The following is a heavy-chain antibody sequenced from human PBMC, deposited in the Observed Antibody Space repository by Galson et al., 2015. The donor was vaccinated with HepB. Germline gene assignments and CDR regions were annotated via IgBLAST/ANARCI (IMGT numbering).Heavy chain of an antibody. D-gene: IGHD6-6*01. V-gene: IGHV4-39*07. J-gene: IGHJ4*02. CDR1: GDSIITNSYS. CDR2: ISYSGTT. CDR3: ARLSLYSSSRDY. Sequence: ETLSLTCTVSGDSIITNSYSWGWIRQPPGKGLEWIGTISYSGTTYPNPSLTSRVTLSVDTSKNQFSLKLTSVTAADTAVYYCARLSLYSSSRDYWGQGTLVTVSS.